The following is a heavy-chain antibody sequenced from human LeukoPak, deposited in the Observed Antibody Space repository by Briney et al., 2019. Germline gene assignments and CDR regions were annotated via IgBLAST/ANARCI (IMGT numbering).Heavy chain of an antibody. Sequence: SVKVSCKASGGTFSSYDISWVRQAPGQGLEWMGGIIPIFGNTNYAQKFQGRVTITADKSTSTAYMELSSLRSEDTAVYYCVVSGGDYYDSSGFKKGGDYWGQGTLVTVSS. D-gene: IGHD3-22*01. J-gene: IGHJ4*02. CDR1: GGTFSSYD. CDR2: IIPIFGNT. V-gene: IGHV1-69*06. CDR3: VVSGGDYYDSSGFKKGGDY.